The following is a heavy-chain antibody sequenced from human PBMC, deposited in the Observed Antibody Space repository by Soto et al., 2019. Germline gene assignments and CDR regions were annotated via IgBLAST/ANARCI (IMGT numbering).Heavy chain of an antibody. CDR2: ISYDGSNK. Sequence: GGSLRLSCAASGFTFSSYGMHWVRQAPGKGLEWVAVISYDGSNKYYADSVKGRFTISRDNSKNTLYLQMNSLRAEDTAVYYCAKANTQIHSSSITDYWCQGTLVTVSS. CDR3: AKANTQIHSSSITDY. CDR1: GFTFSSYG. V-gene: IGHV3-30*18. D-gene: IGHD6-6*01. J-gene: IGHJ4*02.